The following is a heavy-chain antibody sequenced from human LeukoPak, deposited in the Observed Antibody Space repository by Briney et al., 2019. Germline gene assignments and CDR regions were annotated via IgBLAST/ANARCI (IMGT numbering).Heavy chain of an antibody. CDR1: GFTFSTYS. V-gene: IGHV3-21*01. CDR3: ARGMLGGVPPVAGTTYFDY. Sequence: GGSLRLSCAASGFTFSTYSMNWARQAPGKGLEWVSFISSSSGYIYYADSVKGRFTISRDNAKNSLYLQMNSLRAEDTAVYYCARGMLGGVPPVAGTTYFDYWGQGTLVTVSS. CDR2: ISSSSGYI. J-gene: IGHJ4*02. D-gene: IGHD6-19*01.